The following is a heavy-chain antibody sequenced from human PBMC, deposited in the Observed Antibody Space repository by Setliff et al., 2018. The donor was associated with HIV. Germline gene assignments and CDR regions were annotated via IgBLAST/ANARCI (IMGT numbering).Heavy chain of an antibody. CDR3: VKDYVARRSYTYGYDY. V-gene: IGHV3-30*02. Sequence: PGGSLRLSCAASGFTFSSYHMHWVRQAPGKGLEWVAAIEYDGSNKYYEDSVKGRFTISRDNSKNTVYLQMNSLRAEDTAVYYCVKDYVARRSYTYGYDYWGQGTLVTVSS. CDR1: GFTFSSYH. J-gene: IGHJ4*02. D-gene: IGHD5-18*01. CDR2: IEYDGSNK.